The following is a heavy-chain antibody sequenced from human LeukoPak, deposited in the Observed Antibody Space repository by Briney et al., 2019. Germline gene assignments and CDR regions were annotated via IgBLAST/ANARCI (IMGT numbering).Heavy chain of an antibody. CDR3: ARRGYCSGGSCYAGLNWFDP. D-gene: IGHD2-15*01. J-gene: IGHJ5*02. V-gene: IGHV4-30-4*01. Sequence: SETLSLTCTVSGGSNSSGDHYWSWIRQPPGKGLEWIGHIYYSGSTYYNPSLKSRVTISVDTSKNQFSLKLSSVSAADTAVYYCARRGYCSGGSCYAGLNWFDPWGQGTLVTVSS. CDR1: GGSNSSGDHY. CDR2: IYYSGST.